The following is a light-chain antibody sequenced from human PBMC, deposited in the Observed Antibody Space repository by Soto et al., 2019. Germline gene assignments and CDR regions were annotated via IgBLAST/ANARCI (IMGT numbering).Light chain of an antibody. J-gene: IGKJ1*01. V-gene: IGKV3-15*01. CDR2: GAS. CDR3: QQYNNWPPE. Sequence: EIVMTQSPATLSVSPGERATLSCRASQNLNNNLAWYQQKPGQAPRLLIYGASTRATGIPARFSGSGSGTGFTLTISSLQSEDFAGYYCQQYNNWPPEFGQGNKVEIK. CDR1: QNLNNN.